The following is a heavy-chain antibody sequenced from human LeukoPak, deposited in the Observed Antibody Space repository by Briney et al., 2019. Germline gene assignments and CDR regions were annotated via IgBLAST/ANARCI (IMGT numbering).Heavy chain of an antibody. Sequence: GGSLRLSCAASGFTFSSYSMNWVRQAPGKGLEWVSSISSSSSYIYYADSVKGRFTISRDNAKNSLYLQMNSLRAEDTAVYYCASVPHSSGWLSWFDPWGQGTLVTVSS. CDR3: ASVPHSSGWLSWFDP. D-gene: IGHD6-19*01. J-gene: IGHJ5*02. CDR2: ISSSSSYI. V-gene: IGHV3-21*01. CDR1: GFTFSSYS.